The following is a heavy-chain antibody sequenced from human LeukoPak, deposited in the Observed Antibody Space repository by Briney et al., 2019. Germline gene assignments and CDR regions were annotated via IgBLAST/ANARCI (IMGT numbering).Heavy chain of an antibody. J-gene: IGHJ2*01. CDR2: IYPGDSDT. Sequence: PGESLKISCKGSGSIFTSYWIGWVRQLPGKGLEWMGIIYPGDSDTRYSPSFQGQVTISADKSISTAYLQWSSLKASDTAMYYCARHEYSSGWYGYFDLWGRGTLVTVSS. CDR3: ARHEYSSGWYGYFDL. CDR1: GSIFTSYW. V-gene: IGHV5-51*01. D-gene: IGHD6-19*01.